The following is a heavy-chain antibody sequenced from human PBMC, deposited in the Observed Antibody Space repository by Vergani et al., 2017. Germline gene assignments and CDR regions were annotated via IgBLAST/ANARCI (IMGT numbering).Heavy chain of an antibody. D-gene: IGHD3-10*01. Sequence: QVQLQESGPGLVKPSETLSLTCTVSGGSISSYYWSWIRQPPGKGLEWIGYIYYSGSTNYNPSLKSLVTISVDTSKNQFSLKLSSVTAADTAVYYCARVGYYYGSVRAAPIQYYYYYGMDVWGQGTTVTVSS. CDR3: ARVGYYYGSVRAAPIQYYYYYGMDV. CDR1: GGSISSYY. CDR2: IYYSGST. V-gene: IGHV4-59*01. J-gene: IGHJ6*02.